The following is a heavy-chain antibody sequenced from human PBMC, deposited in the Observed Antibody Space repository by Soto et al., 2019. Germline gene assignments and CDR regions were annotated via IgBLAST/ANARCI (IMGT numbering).Heavy chain of an antibody. D-gene: IGHD3-9*01. V-gene: IGHV1-8*01. CDR2: MNPNSGNT. CDR1: GYTFTSYD. CDR3: ARGEGILTGYYIAWLAP. Sequence: ASVKVSCKASGYTFTSYDINWVRQATGQGLEWMGWMNPNSGNTGYAQKFQGRVTMTRNTSISTAYMELSSLRSEDTAVYYCARGEGILTGYYIAWLAPWGQGTLVTVAS. J-gene: IGHJ5*02.